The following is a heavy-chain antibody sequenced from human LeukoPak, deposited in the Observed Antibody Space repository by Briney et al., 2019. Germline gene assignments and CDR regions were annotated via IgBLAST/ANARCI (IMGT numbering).Heavy chain of an antibody. CDR1: GGSISSSSYS. V-gene: IGHV4-39*07. CDR2: VSHSGSI. J-gene: IGHJ4*02. Sequence: PSETLSLTCTVSGGSISSSSYSWGWIRQPPGKGLEWIGSVSHSGSINYDPSLKNRVTISVDTSKNQFSLKLSSVTAADTAVYYCARGGYSGYDSEPYYFDYWGQGTLVTVSS. CDR3: ARGGYSGYDSEPYYFDY. D-gene: IGHD5-12*01.